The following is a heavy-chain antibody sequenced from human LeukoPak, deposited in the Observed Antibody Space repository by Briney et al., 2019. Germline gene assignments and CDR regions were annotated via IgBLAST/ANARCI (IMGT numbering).Heavy chain of an antibody. Sequence: GESLRLSCTASGFTFGDYSMNWVRQAPGKGLEWVGFIRSKAYGGTTEYAASVKGRFTISRDDSKSIAYLQMNSLKTDDTAVYYCTRGRRATHDYWGQGTLVTVSS. CDR3: TRGRRATHDY. CDR1: GFTFGDYS. D-gene: IGHD1-26*01. CDR2: IRSKAYGGTT. J-gene: IGHJ4*02. V-gene: IGHV3-49*04.